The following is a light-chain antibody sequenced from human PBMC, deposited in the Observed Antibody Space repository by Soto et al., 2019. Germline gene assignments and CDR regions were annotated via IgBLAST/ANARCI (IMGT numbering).Light chain of an antibody. J-gene: IGKJ2*01. CDR2: GAS. CDR3: QQYNNWPYA. CDR1: QSVSSN. V-gene: IGKV3-15*01. Sequence: EIVMTQSPATLSVSPGEGATLSCRASQSVSSNLAWYRQKPGQAPSLLIYGASTRATGIPARFSGSGSGTAFTLTISSLQSEDSAVYYCQQYNNWPYAFGQGTKLEIK.